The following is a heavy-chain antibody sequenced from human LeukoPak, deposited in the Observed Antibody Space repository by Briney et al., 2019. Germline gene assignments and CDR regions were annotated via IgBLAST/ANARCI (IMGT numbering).Heavy chain of an antibody. J-gene: IGHJ4*02. CDR1: GGSFSGYY. V-gene: IGHV4-34*01. D-gene: IGHD4-11*01. CDR2: INDSGST. Sequence: SETLSLTCAVYGGSFSGYYWTWIRQPPGKGLEWIGEINDSGSTKYIPSLKSRVTILVDPSKNQVSLKVNSVTAADTAVYYCARGGLDSNYFDSWGQGVLLTVSS. CDR3: ARGGLDSNYFDS.